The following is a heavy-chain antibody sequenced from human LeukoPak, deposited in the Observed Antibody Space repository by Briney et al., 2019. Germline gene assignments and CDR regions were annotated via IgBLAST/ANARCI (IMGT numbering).Heavy chain of an antibody. V-gene: IGHV5-51*01. CDR3: ARAPPYCSGGYCYSDY. CDR1: GYSFTNYW. Sequence: GESLKISCKGSGYSFTNYWIGWVRQMPGKGLEWMGIIYPGDSDTRYSPSFQGQVTISADKSISTAYLQWSSLKASDTAMYYCARAPPYCSGGYCYSDYWGQGTLVTVSS. D-gene: IGHD2-15*01. CDR2: IYPGDSDT. J-gene: IGHJ4*02.